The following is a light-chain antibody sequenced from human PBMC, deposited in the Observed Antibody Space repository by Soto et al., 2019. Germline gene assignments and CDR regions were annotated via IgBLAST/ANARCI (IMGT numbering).Light chain of an antibody. J-gene: IGKJ5*01. V-gene: IGKV3-11*01. CDR3: QQRSNWPPVIT. CDR1: QTFSSH. Sequence: EIVLTQSPATLSLSPGERATLSCRASQTFSSHLAWYQQKPGQAPRLLIYDASKRATGIPARLSGRGSGTDFTLTISSLAPEDFAVYYCQQRSNWPPVITFGQGTRLEIK. CDR2: DAS.